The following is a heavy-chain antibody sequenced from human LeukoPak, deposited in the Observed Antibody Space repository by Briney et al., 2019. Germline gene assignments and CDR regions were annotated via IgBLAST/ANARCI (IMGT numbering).Heavy chain of an antibody. CDR3: VRTDSCSSTNCPPDY. J-gene: IGHJ4*02. CDR2: IYPGDSDT. D-gene: IGHD2-2*01. CDR1: GYSFSTYW. Sequence: GESLKISCKGSGYSFSTYWIGWVRQMPGKGLEWMGIIYPGDSDTRYSPSFQGQVTISADKSISTAYLQWSSLKASDTAMYDWVRTDSCSSTNCPPDYWGQGTLVTVSS. V-gene: IGHV5-51*01.